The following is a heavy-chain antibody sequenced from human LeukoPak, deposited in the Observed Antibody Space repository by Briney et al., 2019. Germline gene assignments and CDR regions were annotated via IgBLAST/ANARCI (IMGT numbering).Heavy chain of an antibody. CDR3: AKGSSTYSITSYWYFDL. J-gene: IGHJ2*01. Sequence: GGSLRLSCAASGFTFSSYSMNWVRQAPGKGLQWVSSISATGGSTYYADSVKGRSTVSRDNSKSTVYLQMNSLRDEDTAVYYCAKGSSTYSITSYWYFDLWGRGTLVTVSS. V-gene: IGHV3-23*01. D-gene: IGHD6-13*01. CDR1: GFTFSSYS. CDR2: ISATGGST.